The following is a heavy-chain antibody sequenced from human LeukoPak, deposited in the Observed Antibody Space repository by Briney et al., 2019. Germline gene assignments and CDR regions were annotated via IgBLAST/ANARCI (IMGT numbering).Heavy chain of an antibody. CDR2: ISGSSSYI. CDR3: ARAAIASRVYYFFDF. J-gene: IGHJ4*02. CDR1: GFTFRSYS. V-gene: IGHV3-21*01. D-gene: IGHD6-6*01. Sequence: PGGSLRLSCAASGFTFRSYSMIWVRQAPGKGLEWVSSISGSSSYIYYADSVKGRFTISRDNARNSLYLQMNSLRAEDTAVYYCARAAIASRVYYFFDFWGQGTLVTVSS.